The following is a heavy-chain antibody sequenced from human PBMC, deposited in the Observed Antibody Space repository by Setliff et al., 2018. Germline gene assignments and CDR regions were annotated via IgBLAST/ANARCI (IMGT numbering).Heavy chain of an antibody. CDR2: IIPILGIA. CDR3: ARGMGDYYDSSGPSERGNAY. V-gene: IGHV1-69*10. D-gene: IGHD3-22*01. Sequence: ASVKVSCKASGGTFSSYAISWVRQAPGQGLEWMGGIIPILGIANYAQKFQGRVTITADESTSTAYMELSSLRSEDTAVYYCARGMGDYYDSSGPSERGNAYCGQGTLVTVSS. J-gene: IGHJ4*02. CDR1: GGTFSSYA.